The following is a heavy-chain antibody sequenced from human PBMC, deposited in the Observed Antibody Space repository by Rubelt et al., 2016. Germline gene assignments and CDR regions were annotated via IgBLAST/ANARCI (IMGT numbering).Heavy chain of an antibody. CDR2: IYYSGTT. D-gene: IGHD6-6*01. CDR3: AGNTKYSNWHGMNA. J-gene: IGHJ6*02. V-gene: IGHV4-59*08. Sequence: QVQLQESGPGLVKPSETLSLTCTVSGGSMSYYYWSWIRQSPGKGLEWIGYIYYSGTTNYNPSLTSRVTISVDTSKNQFSRKLRVVTAADTAVYYCAGNTKYSNWHGMNAWGQGTTVIVSS. CDR1: GGSMSYYY.